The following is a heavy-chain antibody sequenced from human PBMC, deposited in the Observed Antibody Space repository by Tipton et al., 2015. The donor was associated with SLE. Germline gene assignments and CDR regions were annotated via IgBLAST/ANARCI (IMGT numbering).Heavy chain of an antibody. Sequence: SLRLSCAASGFTFRSYSINWVRQAPGKGLEWVSSISSSSTYIYYADSVKGRFTISRDNAKNSLYLQMNSLRADDTAVYYCASAGIVATGTPFDYWGQGTLVTVSS. CDR3: ASAGIVATGTPFDY. V-gene: IGHV3-21*03. J-gene: IGHJ4*02. D-gene: IGHD6-13*01. CDR1: GFTFRSYS. CDR2: ISSSSTYI.